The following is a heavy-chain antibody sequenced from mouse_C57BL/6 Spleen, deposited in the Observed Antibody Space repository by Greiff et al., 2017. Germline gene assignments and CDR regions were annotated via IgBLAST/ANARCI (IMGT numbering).Heavy chain of an antibody. D-gene: IGHD6-1*01. Sequence: EVQLVESGEGLVKPGGSLKLSCAASGFTFSSYAMSWVRQTPEKRLEWVAYISSGGDYIYYADTVKGRFTISRYNARNPLYLQMSSLKSEDTAMYYCTRASLPYAMDYWGQGTSVTVSS. CDR1: GFTFSSYA. CDR2: ISSGGDYI. CDR3: TRASLPYAMDY. V-gene: IGHV5-9-1*02. J-gene: IGHJ4*01.